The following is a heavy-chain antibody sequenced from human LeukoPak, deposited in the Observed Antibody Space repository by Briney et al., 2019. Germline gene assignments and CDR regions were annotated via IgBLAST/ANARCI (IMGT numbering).Heavy chain of an antibody. V-gene: IGHV1-46*01. Sequence: ASVKVSCKASGYTFTSYYMHWVRQAPGQGLEWMGIINPSGGSTSYAQKFQGRVTMTRDTSTSTVYMELSSLRSEDTAVYYCARARGLNAHGGNSPFDYWGQGTLVTVSS. D-gene: IGHD4-23*01. J-gene: IGHJ4*02. CDR3: ARARGLNAHGGNSPFDY. CDR1: GYTFTSYY. CDR2: INPSGGST.